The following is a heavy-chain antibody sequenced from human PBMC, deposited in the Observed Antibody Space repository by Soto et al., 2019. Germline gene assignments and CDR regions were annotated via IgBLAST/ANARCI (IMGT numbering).Heavy chain of an antibody. CDR1: GYTFTSYA. CDR2: SNAGNGNT. Sequence: VASVKVSCKASGYTFTSYAMHWVRQAPGQRLEWMGWSNAGNGNTKYSQEFQGRVTITRDTSASTAYMELSSLRSEDMAVYYCARGARITIFGVPTWDGMDVWGQGTTVTVSS. J-gene: IGHJ6*02. CDR3: ARGARITIFGVPTWDGMDV. V-gene: IGHV1-3*02. D-gene: IGHD3-3*01.